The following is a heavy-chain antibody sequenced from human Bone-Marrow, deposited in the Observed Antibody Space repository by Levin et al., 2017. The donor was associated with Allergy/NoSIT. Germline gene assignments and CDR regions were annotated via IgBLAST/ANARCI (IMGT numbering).Heavy chain of an antibody. D-gene: IGHD2-2*01. J-gene: IGHJ5*02. CDR1: GGSISSGGYY. V-gene: IGHV4-31*03. CDR3: ARQLVVPAANWFDP. CDR2: IYYSGST. Sequence: SQTLSLTCTVSGGSISSGGYYWSWIRQHPGKGLEWIGYIYYSGSTYYNPSLKSRVTISVDTSKNQFSLKLSSVTAADTAVYYCARQLVVPAANWFDPWGQGTLVTVSS.